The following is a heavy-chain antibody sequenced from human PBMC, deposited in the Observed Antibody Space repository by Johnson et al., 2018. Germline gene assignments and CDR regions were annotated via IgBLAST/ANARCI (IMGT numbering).Heavy chain of an antibody. D-gene: IGHD3-3*01. V-gene: IGHV3-49*05. J-gene: IGHJ3*02. CDR2: IRSKAYGGTT. CDR3: TRASPYDFWGGNAYDAFDI. CDR1: AFTFGDYA. Sequence: EVQLVETGGGLVKPGRSLRLSCTASAFTFGDYAMSWFRQAPGKGLEWVGFIRSKAYGGTTEYASSVKGRFIISRDGSKSIAYLQMNTLKTEATAVYYCTRASPYDFWGGNAYDAFDIWGQGTMVTVSS.